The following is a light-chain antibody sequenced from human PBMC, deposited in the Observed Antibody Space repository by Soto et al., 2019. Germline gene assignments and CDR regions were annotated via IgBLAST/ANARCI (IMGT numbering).Light chain of an antibody. CDR1: NIGSKS. J-gene: IGLJ2*01. CDR2: YDS. CDR3: QVWDSSSDHVV. Sequence: YELTQPPSVSVAPGKTARITCGGNNIGSKSVHWYQQKPGQAPVLVIYYDSDRPSGIPERFSGSNSGNTATLTISRVEAGDEADYYCQVWDSSSDHVVFGGGTKQTVL. V-gene: IGLV3-21*04.